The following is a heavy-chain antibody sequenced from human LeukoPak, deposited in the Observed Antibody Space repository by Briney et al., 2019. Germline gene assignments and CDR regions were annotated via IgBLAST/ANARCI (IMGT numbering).Heavy chain of an antibody. Sequence: SETLSLTCTVSDGSISNYYWSWIRQPPGKGLGWIGYISYSGYTNYNPSLKSRVTMSVDTSKNKFSLRLSSVTAADTAVYYCARHDYSNPRLDYWGQGTLVTVSS. J-gene: IGHJ4*02. CDR1: DGSISNYY. D-gene: IGHD4-11*01. CDR2: ISYSGYT. CDR3: ARHDYSNPRLDY. V-gene: IGHV4-59*08.